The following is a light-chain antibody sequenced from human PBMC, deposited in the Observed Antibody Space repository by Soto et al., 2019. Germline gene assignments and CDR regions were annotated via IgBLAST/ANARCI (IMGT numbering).Light chain of an antibody. CDR3: QQYNSYSGA. CDR1: QSISSW. Sequence: DIQMTQSPSTLSASVGDRVTITCRASQSISSWLAWYQQKPGRAPKLLIYKASTLESGVPSRFSGSGSGTEFTLNISSLQPEDFATYYCQQYNSYSGAFGQGTKVEIK. J-gene: IGKJ1*01. V-gene: IGKV1-5*03. CDR2: KAS.